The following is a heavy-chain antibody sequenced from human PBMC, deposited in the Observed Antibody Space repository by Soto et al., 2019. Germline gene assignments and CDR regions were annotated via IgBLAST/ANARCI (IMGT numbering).Heavy chain of an antibody. D-gene: IGHD1-26*01. V-gene: IGHV3-33*01. CDR3: ARAHHIVGATRGLDY. CDR2: IWYDGSNK. Sequence: QVQLVESGGGVVQPGRSLRLSCAASGFTFSSYGMHWVRQAPGKGLERVAVIWYDGSNKYYADSVKGRFTISRDNSKNTLYLQMNSLRAEDTAVYYCARAHHIVGATRGLDYWGQGTLVTVSS. J-gene: IGHJ4*02. CDR1: GFTFSSYG.